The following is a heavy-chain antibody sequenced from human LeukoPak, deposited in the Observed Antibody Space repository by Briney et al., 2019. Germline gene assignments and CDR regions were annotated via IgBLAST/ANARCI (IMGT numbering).Heavy chain of an antibody. J-gene: IGHJ4*02. D-gene: IGHD3-9*01. Sequence: GGSLRLSCAASGFTFSSYAMSWDRQAPGKGLEWVSAISGSGGSTYYADAVKGRFTISRDNSKNTLYLQMNSLRAEDTAVYYCAKVPGRYFDWPFFDYWGQGTLVTVSS. CDR1: GFTFSSYA. CDR2: ISGSGGST. V-gene: IGHV3-23*01. CDR3: AKVPGRYFDWPFFDY.